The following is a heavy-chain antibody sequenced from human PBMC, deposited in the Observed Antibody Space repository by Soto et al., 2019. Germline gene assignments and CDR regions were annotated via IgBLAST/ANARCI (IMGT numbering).Heavy chain of an antibody. CDR1: GYTFTSYA. D-gene: IGHD2-15*01. CDR3: ARCEDIVVVVAATWRRAEYFQH. J-gene: IGHJ1*01. CDR2: INAGNGNT. V-gene: IGHV1-3*01. Sequence: ASVKVSCKASGYTFTSYAMHWVRQAPGQRLEWMGWINAGNGNTKYSQKFQGRVTITRDTSASTAYMELSSLRSEDTAVYYCARCEDIVVVVAATWRRAEYFQHWGQGTLVTVSS.